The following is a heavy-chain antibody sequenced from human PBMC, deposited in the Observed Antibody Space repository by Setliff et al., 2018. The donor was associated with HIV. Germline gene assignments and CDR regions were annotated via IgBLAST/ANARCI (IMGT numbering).Heavy chain of an antibody. J-gene: IGHJ4*02. D-gene: IGHD6-19*01. CDR2: INWNGAAT. Sequence: HGESLKISCTASGFTFDDYGMAWVRQAPGKGLEWVSGINWNGAATGYADSVKGRFTISRDNTKNSLYLQMNRLRAEDTALYYCASLFSKEVAGDDYWGQGTLVTVSS. V-gene: IGHV3-20*04. CDR1: GFTFDDYG. CDR3: ASLFSKEVAGDDY.